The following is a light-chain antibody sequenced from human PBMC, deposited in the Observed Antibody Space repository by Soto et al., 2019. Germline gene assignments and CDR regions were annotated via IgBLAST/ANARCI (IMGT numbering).Light chain of an antibody. Sequence: EIVLTQSPATLSLSLGNRATLSCRASESVSRYLAWYQQKPGQAPRLLSYDASSRAAGIPARFSGSGSGTDFTLTINSLEPEDFAVYYCQQRSAWPSTFGGGTKVEIK. CDR1: ESVSRY. CDR3: QQRSAWPST. J-gene: IGKJ4*01. CDR2: DAS. V-gene: IGKV3-11*01.